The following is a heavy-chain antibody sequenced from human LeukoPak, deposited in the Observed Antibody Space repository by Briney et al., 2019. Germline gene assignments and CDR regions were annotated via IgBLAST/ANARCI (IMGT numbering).Heavy chain of an antibody. CDR2: ISSSGSTI. CDR1: GFTFSDYY. V-gene: IGHV3-11*01. J-gene: IGHJ6*02. Sequence: GGSLRLSCAASGFTFSDYYMSWIRQAPGRGLEWVSYISSSGSTIYYADSVKGRFTISRDNAKNSLYLQMNSLRAEDTAVYYCARNQIYYYYGMDVWGQGTTVTVSS. D-gene: IGHD1-14*01. CDR3: ARNQIYYYYGMDV.